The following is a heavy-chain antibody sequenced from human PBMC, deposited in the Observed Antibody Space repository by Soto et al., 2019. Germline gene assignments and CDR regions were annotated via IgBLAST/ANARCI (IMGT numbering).Heavy chain of an antibody. D-gene: IGHD5-12*01. V-gene: IGHV4-4*02. J-gene: IGHJ4*02. CDR2: IYHSGST. Sequence: PSETLSLTCTFSGGSISSSSWWIWVRQPPGKGLEWIGEIYHSGSTNYNPSLKSRVTISVDRSKNQFSLKLSSVTAADTAVYYCAAGGGLPRYYWGQGTLVTVSS. CDR3: AAGGGLPRYY. CDR1: GGSISSSSW.